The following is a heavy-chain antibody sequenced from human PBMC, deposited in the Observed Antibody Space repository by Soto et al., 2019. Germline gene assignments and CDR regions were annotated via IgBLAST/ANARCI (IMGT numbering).Heavy chain of an antibody. CDR3: ARGQRFSDWFDP. V-gene: IGHV4-4*07. CDR2: IYSSGST. D-gene: IGHD3-3*01. J-gene: IGHJ5*02. CDR1: GGAISTYY. Sequence: SETLSLTCTVSGGAISTYYWTWIRQPAGKGLEWIGRIYSSGSTKYNPSLQGRVTMSLDTSNNQFSLRLTSVTAADTAVYYCARGQRFSDWFDPWGQGTLVTVS.